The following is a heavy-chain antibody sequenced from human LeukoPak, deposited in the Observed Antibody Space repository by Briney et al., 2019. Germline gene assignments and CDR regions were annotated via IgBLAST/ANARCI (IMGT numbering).Heavy chain of an antibody. CDR1: GGSISSGGYY. CDR3: ARMYILQAARLIDY. D-gene: IGHD3-9*01. V-gene: IGHV4-31*03. Sequence: PSETLSLTCTVSGGSISSGGYYWSWIRQHPGKGLEWIGYIYYGGSTYYNPSLKSRVTISVDTSKNQFSLKLSSVTAADTAVYYCARMYILQAARLIDYWGQGTLVTVSS. CDR2: IYYGGST. J-gene: IGHJ4*02.